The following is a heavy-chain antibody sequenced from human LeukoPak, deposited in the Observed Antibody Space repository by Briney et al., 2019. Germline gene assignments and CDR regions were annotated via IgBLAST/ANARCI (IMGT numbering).Heavy chain of an antibody. CDR1: GGSFSGYY. D-gene: IGHD4-17*01. J-gene: IGHJ6*02. CDR3: AREDPQTTVPEGLDV. V-gene: IGHV4-34*01. CDR2: INHSGST. Sequence: KPSETLSLTCAVYGGSFSGYYWSWIRQPPGKGLEWIGEINHSGSTNYNPSLKSRVTKSVDTSKNQFSLKLSSVTAADTAVYYCAREDPQTTVPEGLDVWGQGTTVTVSS.